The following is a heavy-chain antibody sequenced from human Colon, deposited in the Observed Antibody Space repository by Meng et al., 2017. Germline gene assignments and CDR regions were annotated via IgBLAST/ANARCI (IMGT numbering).Heavy chain of an antibody. CDR2: INHTGNT. V-gene: IGHV4-34*01. Sequence: FKPSGTRPPPCAVYVGAFSVYSWSWSRQPPGKGLEWIGEINHTGNTSYNPSLKSRLTISVDTSKNQFSLNLSSVTAADTALYYCARSVRLGVACKSGAYWGQGTLVTVSS. D-gene: IGHD6-19*01. J-gene: IGHJ4*02. CDR1: VGAFSVYS. CDR3: ARSVRLGVACKSGAY.